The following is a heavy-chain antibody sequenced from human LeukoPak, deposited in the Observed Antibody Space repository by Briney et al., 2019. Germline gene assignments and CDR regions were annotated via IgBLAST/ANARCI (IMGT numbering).Heavy chain of an antibody. V-gene: IGHV3-7*05. CDR1: GFTFSSCW. Sequence: LTGGSLRLSCAASGFTFSSCWMSWVRQAPGKGLEWVANIKQDGSEKYYVDSVKGRFTISRDNAKNSLYLQMNSLRAEDTAVYYCARSVVVVRGSIRFDPWGQGTLVTVSS. CDR2: IKQDGSEK. D-gene: IGHD3-22*01. CDR3: ARSVVVVRGSIRFDP. J-gene: IGHJ5*02.